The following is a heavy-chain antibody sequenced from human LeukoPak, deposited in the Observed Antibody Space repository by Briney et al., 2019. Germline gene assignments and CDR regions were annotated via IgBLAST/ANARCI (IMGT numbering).Heavy chain of an antibody. CDR1: GYTFTSYG. J-gene: IGHJ4*02. CDR2: IGAYNGNT. Sequence: ASVKVSCKASGYTFTSYGISWVRQAPGQGLEWMGWIGAYNGNTNYAQKLQGRVTMTTDTSTSTAYMELRSLRSDDTAVYYCARKTPRYYYDSSGLDYWGQGTLVTVSS. D-gene: IGHD3-22*01. CDR3: ARKTPRYYYDSSGLDY. V-gene: IGHV1-18*01.